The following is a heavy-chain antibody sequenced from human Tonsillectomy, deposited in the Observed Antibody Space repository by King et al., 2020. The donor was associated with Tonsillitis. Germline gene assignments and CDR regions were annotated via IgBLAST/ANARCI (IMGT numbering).Heavy chain of an antibody. CDR2: ISYDGSTK. Sequence: VQLVESGGGVVQPGRSLRLSCAASGFSFSSSGMHWVRQAAGKGREWVALISYDGSTKYYGDSVKGRFTISRDNFKNTLYLEMTSLKAEDTAVYYCAKDLTGGDNSYYYMDVWGKGTTVTVSS. CDR1: GFSFSSSG. V-gene: IGHV3-30*18. CDR3: AKDLTGGDNSYYYMDV. J-gene: IGHJ6*03. D-gene: IGHD7-27*01.